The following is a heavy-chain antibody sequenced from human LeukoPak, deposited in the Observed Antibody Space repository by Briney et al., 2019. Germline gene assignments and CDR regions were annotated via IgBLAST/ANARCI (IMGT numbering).Heavy chain of an antibody. CDR1: GGSISRYY. D-gene: IGHD6-13*01. V-gene: IGHV4-4*07. CDR2: IYTSGST. J-gene: IGHJ5*02. Sequence: ETLSLTCTVSGGSISRYYWSWIRQPAGKGLEWIGRIYTSGSTNYNPSLKSRVTMSVDTSKNQFSLKLSSVTAADTAVYYCARDTEDQYSSSWPNWFDPWGQGTLVTVSS. CDR3: ARDTEDQYSSSWPNWFDP.